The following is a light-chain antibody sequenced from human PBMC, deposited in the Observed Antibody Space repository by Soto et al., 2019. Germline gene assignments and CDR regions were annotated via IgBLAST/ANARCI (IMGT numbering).Light chain of an antibody. J-gene: IGKJ5*01. CDR1: RSVSSN. CDR3: QQYNNWPWIT. Sequence: EIVMTQSPATLSVSPGERATLSCRASRSVSSNLAWYQQKPGQAPRLLIYGASTRATGIPARFSGSGSGTEFTLTISSLQSEDFAVYYCQQYNNWPWITFGQGTRLEIK. CDR2: GAS. V-gene: IGKV3-15*01.